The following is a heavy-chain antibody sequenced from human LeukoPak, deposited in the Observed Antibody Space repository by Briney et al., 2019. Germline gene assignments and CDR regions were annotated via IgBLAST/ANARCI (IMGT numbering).Heavy chain of an antibody. CDR2: IWYDGSNK. CDR3: AIDYGDYEAYYYYYGMDV. CDR1: GFTFSSYG. J-gene: IGHJ6*02. Sequence: GGSLRLSCAASGFTFSSYGTHWVRQAPGKGLEWVAVIWYDGSNKYYADSVKGRFTISRDNSKNTLYLQMNSLRAEDTAVYYCAIDYGDYEAYYYYYGMDVWGQGTTVTVSS. V-gene: IGHV3-33*01. D-gene: IGHD4-17*01.